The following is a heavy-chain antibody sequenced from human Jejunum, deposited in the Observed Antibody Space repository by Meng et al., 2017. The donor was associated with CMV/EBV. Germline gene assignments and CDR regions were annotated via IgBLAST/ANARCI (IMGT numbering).Heavy chain of an antibody. J-gene: IGHJ4*02. D-gene: IGHD2-15*01. Sequence: LSCLASGFPFRTSDLSWVRQAPGEGLEWVSVITGRDDSPYYADSVKGRFTISRDKSRNTLFLQMNSLRVEDTALYYCVKGGWLDDWGQGTRVTVSS. CDR1: GFPFRTSD. CDR2: ITGRDDSP. CDR3: VKGGWLDD. V-gene: IGHV3-23*01.